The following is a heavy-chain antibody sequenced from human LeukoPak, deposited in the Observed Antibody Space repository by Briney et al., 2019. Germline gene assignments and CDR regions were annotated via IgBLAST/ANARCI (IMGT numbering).Heavy chain of an antibody. D-gene: IGHD6-6*01. V-gene: IGHV1-46*01. CDR3: ARLEYSKSIWFDP. CDR2: INPSGGTT. J-gene: IGHJ5*02. CDR1: GFKFTNFY. Sequence: GASAKISCKASGFKFTNFYFHWVRQAPGQGLEWMGIINPSGGTTTYAQKFQGNITMTRDTSTSTVYMEMTSLTSEDTAVYYCARLEYSKSIWFDPWGQGTLVTVSS.